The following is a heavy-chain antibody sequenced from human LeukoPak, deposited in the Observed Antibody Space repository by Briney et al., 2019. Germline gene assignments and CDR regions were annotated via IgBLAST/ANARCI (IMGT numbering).Heavy chain of an antibody. CDR2: IYSGGAT. D-gene: IGHD6-19*01. V-gene: IGHV3-53*01. CDR1: EFSVSSNY. J-gene: IGHJ4*02. Sequence: GGSLRLSCAVSEFSVSSNYMDWVRQAPGKGLEWVSVIYSGGATYYADSMRGRFTISRDNSKNMVSLQMTSLGAEDTAVYYCARGRFSGPDDYWGQGTLVTVSS. CDR3: ARGRFSGPDDY.